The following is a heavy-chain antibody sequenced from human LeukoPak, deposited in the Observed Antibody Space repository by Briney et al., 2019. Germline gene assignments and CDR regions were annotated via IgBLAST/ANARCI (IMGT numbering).Heavy chain of an antibody. D-gene: IGHD1-14*01. J-gene: IGHJ5*02. CDR2: LSGNGDGQ. CDR1: GFTFTNYA. CDR3: AKGCQCPSGLSSWFDP. V-gene: IGHV3-23*01. Sequence: GGSLRLSCSASGFTFTNYAMSWVRQAPGKGLEWVAGLSGNGDGQFYADSVEGRFTISRDISNNIWYLQMNSLRAEDTAVYYCAKGCQCPSGLSSWFDPRGQGTLVAVSS.